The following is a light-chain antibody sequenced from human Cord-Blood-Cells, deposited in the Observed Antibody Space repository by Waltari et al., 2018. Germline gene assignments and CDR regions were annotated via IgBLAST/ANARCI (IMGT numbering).Light chain of an antibody. CDR3: QQYNNWPLYT. CDR2: GAP. J-gene: IGKJ2*01. Sequence: EIVMPQSPATLSVSPGESANLPCRASQSVSSNLACYQQKPGQAPRLLIYGAPPRATGIPASFSGSGSGTEFTLTISSLQSEDFAVYYCQQYNNWPLYTFGQGTKLEIK. V-gene: IGKV3-15*01. CDR1: QSVSSN.